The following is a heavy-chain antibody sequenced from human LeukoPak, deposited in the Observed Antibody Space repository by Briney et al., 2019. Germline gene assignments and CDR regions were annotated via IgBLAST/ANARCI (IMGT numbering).Heavy chain of an antibody. D-gene: IGHD5-18*01. CDR2: INPSGGST. V-gene: IGHV1-46*01. CDR3: ARVRGYSYGYSDAFDI. J-gene: IGHJ3*02. Sequence: ASVKVSCKASGYTFTSYYMHWVRQAPGQGLEWMGIINPSGGSTSYAQKFQGRVTMTRDTSTSTVYMELSSLRSEDTAVYYCARVRGYSYGYSDAFDIWGQGTMVTVSS. CDR1: GYTFTSYY.